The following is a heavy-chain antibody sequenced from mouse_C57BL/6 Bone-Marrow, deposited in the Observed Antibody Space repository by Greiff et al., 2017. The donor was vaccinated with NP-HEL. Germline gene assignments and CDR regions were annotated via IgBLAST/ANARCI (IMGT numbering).Heavy chain of an antibody. D-gene: IGHD1-1*01. V-gene: IGHV1-9*01. Sequence: QVQLKQSGAELMKPWASVKLFCKATGYTFPGHLVEWVKQRPGHCLEWIGEVLPGSGSTNDNEKFKGKATVTADTSSNTAYMQLSSLTTEDSAIYYCARWGITTVVSDYWGQGTTLTVSS. CDR2: VLPGSGST. CDR3: ARWGITTVVSDY. J-gene: IGHJ2*01. CDR1: GYTFPGHL.